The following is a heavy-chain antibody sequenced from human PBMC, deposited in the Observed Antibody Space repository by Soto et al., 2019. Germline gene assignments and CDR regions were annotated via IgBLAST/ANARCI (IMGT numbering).Heavy chain of an antibody. CDR2: IYYSGST. V-gene: IGHV4-39*01. CDR1: GGSISSSSYY. CDR3: ARRKRWSGSYDAGVY. Sequence: QLQLQESGPGLVKPSETLSLTCTVSGGSISSSSYYWGWIRQPPGKGLEWIGSIYYSGSTYYNPSPKSRVTISVDTSKYQFSLKLSSVTAADTAVYYCARRKRWSGSYDAGVYWGQGTLVTVSS. J-gene: IGHJ4*02. D-gene: IGHD1-26*01.